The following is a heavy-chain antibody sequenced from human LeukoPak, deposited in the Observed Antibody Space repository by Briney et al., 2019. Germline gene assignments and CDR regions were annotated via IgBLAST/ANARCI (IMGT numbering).Heavy chain of an antibody. J-gene: IGHJ4*02. CDR2: ISSSSSYI. D-gene: IGHD6-19*01. Sequence: GSLRLSCAASGFTFSSYSMNWVRQAPGKGLEWVSSISSSSSYIYYADSVKGRFTISRDNAKNSLYLQMNSLRAEDTAVYYCAKDLNFGIAVNYFDYWGQGTLVTVSS. CDR3: AKDLNFGIAVNYFDY. CDR1: GFTFSSYS. V-gene: IGHV3-21*01.